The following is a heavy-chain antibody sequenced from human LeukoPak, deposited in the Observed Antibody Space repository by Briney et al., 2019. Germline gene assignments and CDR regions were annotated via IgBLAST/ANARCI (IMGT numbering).Heavy chain of an antibody. J-gene: IGHJ3*02. Sequence: ASVKVSCKASGYTFTSYFMHWVRQAPGQGPEWMGIINPSGGSTNYAQKFQGRVTMTRDTSTSTVYMELSSLRSEDTAVYYCARGDHVRIYAESAFDIWGQGTMVTVSS. D-gene: IGHD5/OR15-5a*01. CDR1: GYTFTSYF. V-gene: IGHV1-46*01. CDR2: INPSGGST. CDR3: ARGDHVRIYAESAFDI.